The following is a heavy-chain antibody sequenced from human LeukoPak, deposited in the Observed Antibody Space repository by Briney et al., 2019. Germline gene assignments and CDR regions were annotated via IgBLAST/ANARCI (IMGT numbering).Heavy chain of an antibody. Sequence: SGGSLRLSCAASGFTFSSYAMSWVRQAPGKGLEWVSAISGSGGSTYYADSVKGRFTISRDNSKNTLYLQMNSLRAEDTAVYYCAKDDGYNTYSQYDYWGQGTLVTVSS. CDR3: AKDDGYNTYSQYDY. CDR1: GFTFSSYA. V-gene: IGHV3-23*01. J-gene: IGHJ4*02. CDR2: ISGSGGST. D-gene: IGHD5-24*01.